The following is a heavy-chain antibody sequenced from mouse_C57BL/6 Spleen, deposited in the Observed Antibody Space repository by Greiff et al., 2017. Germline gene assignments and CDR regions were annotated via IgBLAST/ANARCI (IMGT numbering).Heavy chain of an antibody. CDR2: IYPGDGDT. CDR3: AKDGLRRYYAMDY. CDR1: GYAFSSSW. Sequence: VQLQQSGPELVKPGASVKISCKASGYAFSSSWMNWVKQRPGQGLEWIGRIYPGDGDTNYNGKFKGKATLTADKSSSTAYMQLSSLTSEDSAVYFCAKDGLRRYYAMDYWGQGTSVTVSS. V-gene: IGHV1-82*01. J-gene: IGHJ4*01. D-gene: IGHD2-4*01.